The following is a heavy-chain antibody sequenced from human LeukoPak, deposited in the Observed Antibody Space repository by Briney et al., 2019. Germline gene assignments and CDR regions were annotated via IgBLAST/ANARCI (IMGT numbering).Heavy chain of an antibody. CDR3: ARLSGSYYAGVDV. D-gene: IGHD1-26*01. Sequence: SGGSLRLSCAASGFTFSSYAMHWVRQAPGKGLEWVAVISYDGSNKYYADSVKGRFTISRDNSKNTLYPQMNSLRAEDTAVYYCARLSGSYYAGVDVWGQGTTVTVSS. J-gene: IGHJ6*02. V-gene: IGHV3-30*04. CDR1: GFTFSSYA. CDR2: ISYDGSNK.